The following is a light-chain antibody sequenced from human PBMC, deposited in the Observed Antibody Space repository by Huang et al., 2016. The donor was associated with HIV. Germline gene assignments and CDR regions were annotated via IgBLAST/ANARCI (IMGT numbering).Light chain of an antibody. Sequence: EIVMTQFPATLSVSPGERATLSCRASQSVNSNLAWYQQQPGQAPRLLIYGASTRATGIPARFSGSGSGTEFTLTISTLQSEDFAVYYCQHYDNWLCTFGQGTKLEIK. J-gene: IGKJ2*02. CDR1: QSVNSN. CDR2: GAS. V-gene: IGKV3-15*01. CDR3: QHYDNWLCT.